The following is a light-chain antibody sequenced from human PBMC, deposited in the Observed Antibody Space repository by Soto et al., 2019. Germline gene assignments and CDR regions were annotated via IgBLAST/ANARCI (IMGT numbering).Light chain of an antibody. V-gene: IGKV1-27*01. CDR3: QKYNSALTWT. CDR2: AAS. CDR1: QGIGNA. Sequence: IQMAQSPSSLSASVGDRVTISCRASQGIGNALGWYQQKPGKPPKLLIYAASTLQSGVPSRFSGSGSGTDFTLTISSLQPEDVATYYCQKYNSALTWTFGQGTKVDIK. J-gene: IGKJ1*01.